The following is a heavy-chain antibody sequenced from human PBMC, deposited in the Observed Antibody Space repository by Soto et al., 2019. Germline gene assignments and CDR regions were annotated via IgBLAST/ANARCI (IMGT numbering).Heavy chain of an antibody. V-gene: IGHV1-69*13. CDR1: GGTFSSYA. CDR3: AREPGIAAAGWFDP. Sequence: SVKVSCKASGGTFSSYAISWVRQAPGQGLEWMGGIIPIFGTANYAQKFQGRVTITADESTSTAYMELSSLRSEDTAVYYCAREPGIAAAGWFDPWGQGTLVTVSS. D-gene: IGHD6-13*01. CDR2: IIPIFGTA. J-gene: IGHJ5*02.